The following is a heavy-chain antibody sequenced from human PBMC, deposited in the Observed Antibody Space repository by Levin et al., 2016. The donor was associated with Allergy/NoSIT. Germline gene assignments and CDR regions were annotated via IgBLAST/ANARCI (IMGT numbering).Heavy chain of an antibody. D-gene: IGHD3-22*01. Sequence: WIRQPPGKGLEWVGRIKGKTDGETTDYAAPVKARFTISRDDSKNTLYLQMNSLRSEDTGVYFCTCRYYYDSSGDRRGGSWGQGTLVTVSS. CDR2: IKGKTDGETT. V-gene: IGHV3-15*01. J-gene: IGHJ5*02. CDR3: TCRYYYDSSGDRRGGS.